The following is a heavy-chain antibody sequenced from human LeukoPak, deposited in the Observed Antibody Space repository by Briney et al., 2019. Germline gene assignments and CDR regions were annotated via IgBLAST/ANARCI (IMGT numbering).Heavy chain of an antibody. D-gene: IGHD5-24*01. Sequence: PGGSLRLSCAASGFTVSSNYMSWVRQAPGKGLEWVSVIYSGGSTYYADSVKGRFTISRHNSKNTLYLQMNSLKTEDTAVYYCTTDRMATITLFDYWGQGTLVTVSS. CDR2: IYSGGST. J-gene: IGHJ4*02. CDR1: GFTVSSNY. V-gene: IGHV3-53*01. CDR3: TTDRMATITLFDY.